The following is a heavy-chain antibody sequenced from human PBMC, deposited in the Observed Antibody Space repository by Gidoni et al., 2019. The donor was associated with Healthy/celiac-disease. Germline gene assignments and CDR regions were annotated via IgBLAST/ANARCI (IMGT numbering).Heavy chain of an antibody. CDR3: ARENYGGNAAFDY. CDR1: GGSISSGGYY. Sequence: QVQLQESGPGLVQPSQTLSLTCTVSGGSISSGGYYWSWIRQHPGKGLEWIGYIYYSGSTYYNPSLKRRVTISVDTSKNQFSLKLSSVTAADTAVYYCARENYGGNAAFDYWGQGTLVTVSS. V-gene: IGHV4-31*03. CDR2: IYYSGST. D-gene: IGHD4-17*01. J-gene: IGHJ4*02.